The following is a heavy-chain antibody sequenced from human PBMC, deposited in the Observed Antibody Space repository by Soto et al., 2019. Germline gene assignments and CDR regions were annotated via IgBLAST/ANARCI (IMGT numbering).Heavy chain of an antibody. V-gene: IGHV4-59*01. CDR3: AREYYYDSSGYYWLDY. CDR1: GGSISSYY. Sequence: SETLSLTCTVSGGSISSYYLSWIRPPPGKGLEWIGYIYYSGSTNYNPSLKSRVTISVDTSKNQFSLKLSSVTAADTAVYYCAREYYYDSSGYYWLDYWGQGTLVTVSS. D-gene: IGHD3-22*01. J-gene: IGHJ4*02. CDR2: IYYSGST.